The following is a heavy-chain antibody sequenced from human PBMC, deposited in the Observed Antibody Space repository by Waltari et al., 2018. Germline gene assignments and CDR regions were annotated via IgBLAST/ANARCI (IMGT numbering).Heavy chain of an antibody. V-gene: IGHV1-69*12. D-gene: IGHD3-10*01. Sequence: QVQLVQSGAEVKKPESSVKVSCNASGATFSNSAFSWVRQAPGQGFEWMGGIIPVLGTANYGQKFQGRATITADESTSTVYMGLSSLRSEDTAVYYCATYAAGSGLHWGQGTLVTVSS. CDR3: ATYAAGSGLH. CDR1: GATFSNSA. J-gene: IGHJ4*02. CDR2: IIPVLGTA.